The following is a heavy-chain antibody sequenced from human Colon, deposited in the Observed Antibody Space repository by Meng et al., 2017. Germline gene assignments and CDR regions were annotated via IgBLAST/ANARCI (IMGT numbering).Heavy chain of an antibody. CDR3: ARQAGSSSGWYYFDF. CDR2: IYPDDSGT. V-gene: IGHV5-51*01. CDR1: GYTFNNYW. Sequence: GGSLRLSCKGSGYTFNNYWIAWVRQMHGKGLEWMGIIYPDDSGTSYSPSFQGQVTISADRSVNTAYLQWSSLKASDEAMYFCARQAGSSSGWYYFDFWGQGTLVTVSS. J-gene: IGHJ4*02. D-gene: IGHD6-19*01.